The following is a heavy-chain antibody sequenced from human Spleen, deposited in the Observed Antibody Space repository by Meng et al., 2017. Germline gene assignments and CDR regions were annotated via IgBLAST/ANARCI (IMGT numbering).Heavy chain of an antibody. D-gene: IGHD6-19*01. CDR3: ARGPYSSGFPTIDY. CDR1: GYTFTSYA. CDR2: IDTGNGDT. J-gene: IGHJ4*02. Sequence: QVQRVQAGAEGKKPGAELKGSCQASGYTFTSYAMQWGRQAPGQRLEWMGWIDTGNGDTKYSQNLQGRVTITRDTSARIGYMELNSLTSEDTAVYYCARGPYSSGFPTIDYWGQGTLVTVSS. V-gene: IGHV1-3*04.